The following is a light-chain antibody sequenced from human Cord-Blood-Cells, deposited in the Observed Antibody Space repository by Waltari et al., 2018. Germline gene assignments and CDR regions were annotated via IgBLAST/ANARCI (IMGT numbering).Light chain of an antibody. CDR1: SSDVGSSNL. V-gene: IGLV2-23*02. Sequence: QSALTQPASVSGSPGQSITISCTGTSSDVGSSNLVSWYQQHPGKAPKLMIYEVSKRPSGVSNRFSGSKSGNTASLTISGLQAEDEADYYCCSYAGSSTYWVFGGGTKLTVL. CDR2: EVS. CDR3: CSYAGSSTYWV. J-gene: IGLJ3*02.